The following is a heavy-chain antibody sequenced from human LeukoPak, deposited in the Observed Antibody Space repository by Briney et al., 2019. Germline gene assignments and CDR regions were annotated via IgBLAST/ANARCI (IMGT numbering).Heavy chain of an antibody. J-gene: IGHJ4*02. V-gene: IGHV3-11*04. CDR1: GFTFSDYY. CDR2: ISSSGSLL. D-gene: IGHD6-13*01. Sequence: GGSLRLSCAVSGFTFSDYYMSWVRQAPGKGLEWVSYISSSGSLLHYADSVEGRFTISRDNAKNSLYLQMSSLRVEDTAVYYCPRRPYGGGWYSFAFWGRGTLVTVSP. CDR3: PRRPYGGGWYSFAF.